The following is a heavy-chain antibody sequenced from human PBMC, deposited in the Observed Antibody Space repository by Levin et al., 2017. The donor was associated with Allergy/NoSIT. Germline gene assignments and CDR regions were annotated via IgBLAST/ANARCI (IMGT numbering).Heavy chain of an antibody. D-gene: IGHD5-12*01. CDR3: AGALVADFDY. CDR1: GYSISSGYY. V-gene: IGHV4-38-2*01. CDR2: IYHSGST. J-gene: IGHJ4*02. Sequence: SETLSLTCAVSGYSISSGYYWGWIRQPPGKGLEWIGSIYHSGSTYYNPSLKSRVTISVDTSKNQFSLKLSSVTAADTAVYYCAGALVADFDYWGQGTLVTVSS.